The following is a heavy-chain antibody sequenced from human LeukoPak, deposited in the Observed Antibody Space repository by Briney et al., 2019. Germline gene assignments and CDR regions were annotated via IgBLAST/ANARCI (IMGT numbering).Heavy chain of an antibody. CDR1: GGSISSGSYY. J-gene: IGHJ4*02. Sequence: SETLSLTCTVSGGSISSGSYYWSWIRQPAGKGLEWIGRIYTSGSTNYNPSLKSRVTISVDTSKNQFSLKLSSVTAADTAVYYCARGPLLWFGELEGFDYWGQGTLVTVSS. V-gene: IGHV4-61*02. CDR2: IYTSGST. D-gene: IGHD3-10*01. CDR3: ARGPLLWFGELEGFDY.